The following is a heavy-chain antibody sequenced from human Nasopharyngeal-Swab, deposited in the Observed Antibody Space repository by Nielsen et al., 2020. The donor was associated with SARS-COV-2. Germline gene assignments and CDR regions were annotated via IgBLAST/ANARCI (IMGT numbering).Heavy chain of an antibody. J-gene: IGHJ6*02. V-gene: IGHV3-13*01. Sequence: GESLKISCAASGFTFSSYDMHWVRQATGKGLEWVSAIGTAGDTYYPGSVKGRFTISRENAKNSLYLQMNSLRAGDTAVYYCARERTDCSGGSCYSYGMDVWGQGTTVIVSS. D-gene: IGHD2-15*01. CDR3: ARERTDCSGGSCYSYGMDV. CDR2: IGTAGDT. CDR1: GFTFSSYD.